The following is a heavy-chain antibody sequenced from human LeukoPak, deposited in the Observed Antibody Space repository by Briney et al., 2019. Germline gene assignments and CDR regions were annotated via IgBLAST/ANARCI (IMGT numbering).Heavy chain of an antibody. D-gene: IGHD7-27*01. V-gene: IGHV4-59*01. CDR1: GGSISSYY. CDR3: ARAAQLGKGWFDP. Sequence: SETLSLTCTVSGGSISSYYWSWIRQPPGKGLEWIGYIYYSGSTNYNPSLKSRVTISVDTSKNQFSLKLSSVTAADTAVYYCARAAQLGKGWFDPWGQGTLVTVSS. J-gene: IGHJ5*02. CDR2: IYYSGST.